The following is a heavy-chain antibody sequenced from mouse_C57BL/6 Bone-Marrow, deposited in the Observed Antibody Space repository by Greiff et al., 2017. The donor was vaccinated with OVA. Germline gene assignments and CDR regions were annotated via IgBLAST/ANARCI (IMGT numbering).Heavy chain of an antibody. D-gene: IGHD1-1*01. CDR1: GYTFTDYE. J-gene: IGHJ2*01. CDR3: TRETTVVEYYFDY. Sequence: QVQLKQSGAELVRPGASVTLSCKASGYTFTDYEMHWVKQTPVHGLEWIGAIDPETGGTAYNQKFKGKAILTADKSSSTAYMELRSLTSEDSAVYYCTRETTVVEYYFDYWGQGTTLTVSS. V-gene: IGHV1-15*01. CDR2: IDPETGGT.